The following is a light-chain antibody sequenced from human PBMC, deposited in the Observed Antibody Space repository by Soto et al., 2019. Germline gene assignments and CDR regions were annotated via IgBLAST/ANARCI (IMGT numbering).Light chain of an antibody. J-gene: IGLJ2*01. Sequence: QSVLTQPRSVSGSPGQSGTISCTGTNSDVGTYNYVSWYQQHPGKAPKLIIYDVTKRPSGVPDRFSGSKSGNTASLIISGLQAADEAEYYCCCCSYAGSSSFRVLFGGGTKLTVL. CDR1: NSDVGTYNY. CDR2: DVT. CDR3: CSYAGSSSFRVL. V-gene: IGLV2-11*01.